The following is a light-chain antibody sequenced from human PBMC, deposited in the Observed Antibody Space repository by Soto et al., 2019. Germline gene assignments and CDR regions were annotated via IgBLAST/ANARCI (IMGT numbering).Light chain of an antibody. CDR1: SSNIGAGYD. Sequence: QSALTQPPSVSGAPGQRVTISCTGSSSNIGAGYDVHWYQQLPGTAPKLLIYGNSNRPSGVLDRFSGSKSGTSASLAITGLQAEDEADYYCQSYESSLSGYVFGTGTKVTVL. CDR3: QSYESSLSGYV. V-gene: IGLV1-40*01. J-gene: IGLJ1*01. CDR2: GNS.